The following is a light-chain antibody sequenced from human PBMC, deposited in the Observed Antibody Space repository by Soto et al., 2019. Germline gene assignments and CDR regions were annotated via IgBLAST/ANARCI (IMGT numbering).Light chain of an antibody. CDR3: QQYSSWPPIT. CDR2: GAS. Sequence: EIVLTQSPATLSVSPGERASLSCRASQTINTKLVWYQQKPGQDPRLLIYGASTRATGSPDRFSGSGSGTEFTLTITSLQSEDFGIYYCQQYSSWPPITFGQGTRLEIK. V-gene: IGKV3-15*01. CDR1: QTINTK. J-gene: IGKJ5*01.